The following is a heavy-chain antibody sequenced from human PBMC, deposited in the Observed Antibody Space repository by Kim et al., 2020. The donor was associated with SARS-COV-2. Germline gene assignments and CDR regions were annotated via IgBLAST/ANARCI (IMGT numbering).Heavy chain of an antibody. CDR3: ARRSKGQSYYDSSGYYYFDY. V-gene: IGHV3-11*06. J-gene: IGHJ4*02. D-gene: IGHD3-22*01. Sequence: RFTISRDNAKNSLNLQMTSLRAEDTAVYYCARRSKGQSYYDSSGYYYFDYWGQGTLVTVSS.